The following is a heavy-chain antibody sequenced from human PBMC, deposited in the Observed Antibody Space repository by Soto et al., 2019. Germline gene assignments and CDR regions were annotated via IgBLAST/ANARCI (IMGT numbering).Heavy chain of an antibody. CDR2: INPSGGST. D-gene: IGHD3-10*01. V-gene: IGHV1-46*01. CDR3: ARDRTYYYGSGSYYESPDY. CDR1: GYTFTSYY. J-gene: IGHJ4*02. Sequence: QVQLVQSGAEVKKPGASVKVSCKASGYTFTSYYMHWVRQAPGQGLEWMGIINPSGGSTSYAQKFQGEDTMTRDTFTGTVYMELSSLRSEDTAVYYCARDRTYYYGSGSYYESPDYWGQGTLVSVSS.